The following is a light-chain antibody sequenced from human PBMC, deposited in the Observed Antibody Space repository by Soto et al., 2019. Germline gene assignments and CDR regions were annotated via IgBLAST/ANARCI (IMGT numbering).Light chain of an antibody. V-gene: IGLV2-14*01. Sequence: QSALTQPASVSGSPGQSITISCTGTSSDVGGYNYVSWYQQHPGKAPKLMIYEVSNRPSGVSSRFSGSKSGNTASLTISGLQAEDEADYYCSSYTSSSTLEGVFGGGTKVPVL. J-gene: IGLJ2*01. CDR3: SSYTSSSTLEGV. CDR2: EVS. CDR1: SSDVGGYNY.